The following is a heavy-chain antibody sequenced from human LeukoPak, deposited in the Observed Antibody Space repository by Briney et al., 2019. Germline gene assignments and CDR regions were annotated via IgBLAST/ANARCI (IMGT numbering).Heavy chain of an antibody. D-gene: IGHD5-24*01. J-gene: IGHJ4*02. CDR1: GGSISSSSYY. Sequence: SETLSLTCTVSGGSISSSSYYWGWIRQPPGKGLEWIGNIYYSGSTYYNPSLKSRVTMSVDTSKNQFSLKLSSVTAADTAVYYCARGVRWLQLSYFDYWGQGTLVTVSS. CDR3: ARGVRWLQLSYFDY. V-gene: IGHV4-39*07. CDR2: IYYSGST.